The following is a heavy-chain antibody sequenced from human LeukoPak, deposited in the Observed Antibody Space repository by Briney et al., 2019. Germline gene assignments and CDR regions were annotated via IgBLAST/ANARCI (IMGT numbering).Heavy chain of an antibody. CDR3: ATKRGQGTQLNYNRFDP. CDR2: ISGGKDST. J-gene: IGHJ5*02. D-gene: IGHD1-1*01. V-gene: IGHV3-23*01. CDR1: GFTFSSYA. Sequence: GGSLRLSCAASGFTFSSYAMYWVRQAPGKGLEWVSAISGGKDSTYYADSVKGRFTISRDNSRSTLYLQMNSLRAEDTAIYYCATKRGQGTQLNYNRFDPWGQGTLVTVSS.